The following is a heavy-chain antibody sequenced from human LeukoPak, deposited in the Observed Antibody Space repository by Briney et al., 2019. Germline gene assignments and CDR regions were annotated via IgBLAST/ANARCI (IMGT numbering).Heavy chain of an antibody. CDR2: ISGSGGYT. D-gene: IGHD1-1*01. J-gene: IGHJ4*02. CDR3: AKVRSGSANWALRIFDN. V-gene: IGHV3-23*01. Sequence: GGSLRLSCAASGFTFSSYAMSWVRQAPGKGLEWVSAISGSGGYTYYADSVKDRFTISRDNSNNMLYVQMNSLRAEDTAVYYCAKVRSGSANWALRIFDNWGQGTLVTVSS. CDR1: GFTFSSYA.